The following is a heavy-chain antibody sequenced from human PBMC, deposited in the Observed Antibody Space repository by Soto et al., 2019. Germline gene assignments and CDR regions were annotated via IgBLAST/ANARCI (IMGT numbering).Heavy chain of an antibody. J-gene: IGHJ5*02. D-gene: IGHD3-10*01. V-gene: IGHV3-30-3*01. CDR2: ISYDGSNK. CDR3: AREIAAMVRGVIIQGPFDH. Sequence: QVQLVESGGGVVQPGRSLRLSCAASGFTFSSYAMHWVRQAPGKGLEWVAVISYDGSNKYYADSVKCRFTISRDNSKNTLYLKMNRLRAEDTAVYYCAREIAAMVRGVIIQGPFDHWGQGTLVTVSS. CDR1: GFTFSSYA.